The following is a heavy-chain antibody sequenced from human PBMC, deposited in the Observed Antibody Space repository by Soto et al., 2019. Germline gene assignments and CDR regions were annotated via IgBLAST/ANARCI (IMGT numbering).Heavy chain of an antibody. CDR3: AKVALRRYYFDY. CDR2: ISNDGGDK. CDR1: GFTLSNHG. V-gene: IGHV3-30*18. Sequence: QVQLVESGGGVVQPGRSLRLSCAASGFTLSNHGMHWVRQAPGKGPEWVALISNDGGDKYYADSVKGRFTISRDNSKNTLYLLMNSLRVEDTAVYYCAKVALRRYYFDYWGQGALVTVSS. J-gene: IGHJ4*02.